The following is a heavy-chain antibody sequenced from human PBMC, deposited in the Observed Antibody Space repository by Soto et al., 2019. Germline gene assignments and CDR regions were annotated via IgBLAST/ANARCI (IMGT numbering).Heavy chain of an antibody. CDR2: IYDSGST. J-gene: IGHJ5*02. Sequence: SETLSLTCTVSGGSISNYYWSWIRQPPGKELEWIGHIYDSGSTNYNPSLKSRVTISVDTSKNQFSLKLTSMTAADTAVYYCAGEPPVCSSSSRYHWFDPWGQGNLVTVCS. CDR3: AGEPPVCSSSSRYHWFDP. V-gene: IGHV4-59*01. D-gene: IGHD2-2*01. CDR1: GGSISNYY.